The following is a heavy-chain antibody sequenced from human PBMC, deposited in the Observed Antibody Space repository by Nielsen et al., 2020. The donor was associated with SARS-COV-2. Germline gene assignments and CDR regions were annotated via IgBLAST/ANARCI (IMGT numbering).Heavy chain of an antibody. CDR2: IYYSGNT. CDR1: GGSITTYY. CDR3: ARDDDNWGSLAY. V-gene: IGHV4-59*13. Sequence: SETLSLTCAVSGGSITTYYWHWIRQSPGQGLEWIGNIYYSGNTNYNPSLKSRVTISVDTSKNQFSLKLSSVTAADTAVYYCARDDDNWGSLAYWGQGTLVTVSS. D-gene: IGHD7-27*01. J-gene: IGHJ4*02.